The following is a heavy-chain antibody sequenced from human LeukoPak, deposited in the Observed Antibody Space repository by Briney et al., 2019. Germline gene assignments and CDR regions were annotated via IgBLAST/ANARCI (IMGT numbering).Heavy chain of an antibody. J-gene: IGHJ3*02. CDR2: IYHSGST. D-gene: IGHD2-15*01. Sequence: SETLSLTCTVSGYSISSGYYWGWIRQPPGKGLEWIGSIYHSGSTYYNPSLKSRVTISVDTSKNQFSLKLSSVTAADTAVYYCARQKKYCSGDNCYRFDGFDIWGQGTMVTISS. V-gene: IGHV4-38-2*02. CDR3: ARQKKYCSGDNCYRFDGFDI. CDR1: GYSISSGYY.